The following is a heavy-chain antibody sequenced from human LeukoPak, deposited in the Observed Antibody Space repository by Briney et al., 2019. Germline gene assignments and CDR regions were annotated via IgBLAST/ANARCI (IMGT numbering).Heavy chain of an antibody. CDR2: ISGSSGDT. V-gene: IGHV3-23*01. Sequence: GGSLRLSCVASGFTFRDYAMSWVRQAPGKGLEWVSPISGSSGDTYYADSVKGRFTISRDNSKNTLYLQMNNLRAEDTSIYFCAKVRHTSGWKSYYFEFWGQGTLVTVSS. CDR3: AKVRHTSGWKSYYFEF. CDR1: GFTFRDYA. D-gene: IGHD6-19*01. J-gene: IGHJ4*02.